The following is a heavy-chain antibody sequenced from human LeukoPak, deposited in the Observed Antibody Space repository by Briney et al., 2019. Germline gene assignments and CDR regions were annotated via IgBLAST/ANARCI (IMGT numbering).Heavy chain of an antibody. CDR2: ISAYNGNT. CDR3: ARAPDYYYDSSGPHFDY. CDR1: GYTFTSYG. J-gene: IGHJ4*02. Sequence: ASVKVSCKASGYTFTSYGISWVRQAPGQGLEWMGWISAYNGNTNYAQKLQGRVTMTTDTSTSTAYMELRSLRSDNTAVYYCARAPDYYYDSSGPHFDYWGQGTLVTVSS. D-gene: IGHD3-22*01. V-gene: IGHV1-18*01.